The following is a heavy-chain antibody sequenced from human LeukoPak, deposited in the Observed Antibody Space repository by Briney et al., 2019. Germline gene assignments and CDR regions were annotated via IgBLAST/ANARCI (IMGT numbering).Heavy chain of an antibody. Sequence: PGGSLRLSCAASGFTFSSYWMHWVRQAPGKGLVWVSRINSDGSSTSYADSVKGRFTISRDNAKNTLYLQMNSLRAEDTAVYYCATGYRSTVVSSFDYWGQGTLVTVSS. V-gene: IGHV3-74*01. D-gene: IGHD4-23*01. CDR1: GFTFSSYW. CDR2: INSDGSST. J-gene: IGHJ4*02. CDR3: ATGYRSTVVSSFDY.